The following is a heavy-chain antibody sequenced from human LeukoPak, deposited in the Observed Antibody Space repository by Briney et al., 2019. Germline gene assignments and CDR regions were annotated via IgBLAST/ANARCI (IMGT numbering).Heavy chain of an antibody. J-gene: IGHJ4*02. CDR3: AKGGKWDVTPFDY. V-gene: IGHV3-23*01. D-gene: IGHD1-26*01. CDR2: ICGSGGST. Sequence: GGSLRLSCAASGFTFSSYAMSWVRQAPGKGLEWVSAICGSGGSTYYADSVKGRFTISRDNSKNTLYLQVNSLRAEDTAVYYCAKGGKWDVTPFDYWGQGTLVTVFS. CDR1: GFTFSSYA.